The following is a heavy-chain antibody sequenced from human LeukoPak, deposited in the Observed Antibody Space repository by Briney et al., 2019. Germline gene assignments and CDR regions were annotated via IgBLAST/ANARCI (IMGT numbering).Heavy chain of an antibody. CDR1: GFMFSSYE. CDR2: ISSSGSTI. CDR3: AKDRSGANDY. V-gene: IGHV3-48*03. J-gene: IGHJ4*02. Sequence: GGSLRLSCVASGFMFSSYEMNWVRQAPGKGLEWVSYISSSGSTIYYADSVKGRFTISRDNSKNTLYLQMNSLRAEDTAVYYCAKDRSGANDYWGQGTLVTVSS. D-gene: IGHD6-19*01.